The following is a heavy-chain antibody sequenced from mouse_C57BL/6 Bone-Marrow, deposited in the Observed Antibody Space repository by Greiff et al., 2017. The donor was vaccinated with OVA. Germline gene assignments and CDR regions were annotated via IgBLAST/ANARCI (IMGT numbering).Heavy chain of an antibody. CDR1: GFNIKDDY. V-gene: IGHV14-4*01. CDR2: IDPENGDT. Sequence: VQLQQSGAELVRPGASVKLSCTASGFNIKDDYMHWVKQRPEQGLEWIGWIDPENGDTEYASKFQGKATITADTSSNTAYLQLSSLTSEDTAVYYCTTDYVNSLFDYWGQGTTLTVSS. D-gene: IGHD2-1*01. CDR3: TTDYVNSLFDY. J-gene: IGHJ2*01.